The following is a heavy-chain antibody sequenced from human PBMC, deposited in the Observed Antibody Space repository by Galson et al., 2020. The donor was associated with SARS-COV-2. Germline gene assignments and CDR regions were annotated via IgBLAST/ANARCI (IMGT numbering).Heavy chain of an antibody. J-gene: IGHJ4*02. D-gene: IGHD6-19*01. Sequence: PGGSLRLSCAASGFTFSSYGMHWVRQAPGKGLEWVAVIWYDGSNKYYADSVKGRFTISRDNSKNTVYLQMNSLRAEDTAVYYCARDGVWGSGWFFDYWGQGTLVTVSS. CDR1: GFTFSSYG. CDR3: ARDGVWGSGWFFDY. V-gene: IGHV3-33*01. CDR2: IWYDGSNK.